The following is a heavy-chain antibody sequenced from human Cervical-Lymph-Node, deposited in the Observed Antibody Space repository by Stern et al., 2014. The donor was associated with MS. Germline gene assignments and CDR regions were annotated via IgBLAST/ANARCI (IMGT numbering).Heavy chain of an antibody. CDR2: MNPNSGKI. CDR3: ARIGIGFFYYGMDV. J-gene: IGHJ6*02. D-gene: IGHD3-10*01. Sequence: VQLVESGAEVKKPGASVKVSCKSIGHTFSSYDINWVRQASGQGLEWMGSMNPNSGKIVYAQKFQGRVTMTRDTSKNTGYLELSSLRSEDTAVYYCARIGIGFFYYGMDVWGQGTTVTVSS. V-gene: IGHV1-8*01. CDR1: GHTFSSYD.